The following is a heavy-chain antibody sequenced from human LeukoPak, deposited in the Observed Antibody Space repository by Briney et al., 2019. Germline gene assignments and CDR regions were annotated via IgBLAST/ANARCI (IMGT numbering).Heavy chain of an antibody. V-gene: IGHV4-39*07. Sequence: SETLSLTCTVSGGSISSSSYYWGWIRQPPGKGLEWIGSIYYSGSTNYNPSLKSRVTISVDTSKNQFSLKLSSVTAADTAVYYCARFGSGWYYFDYWGQGTLVTVSS. J-gene: IGHJ4*02. CDR3: ARFGSGWYYFDY. CDR1: GGSISSSSYY. CDR2: IYYSGST. D-gene: IGHD6-19*01.